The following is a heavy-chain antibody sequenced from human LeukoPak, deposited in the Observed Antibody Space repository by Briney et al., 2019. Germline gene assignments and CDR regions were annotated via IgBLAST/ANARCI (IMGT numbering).Heavy chain of an antibody. V-gene: IGHV1-46*01. CDR3: ARARYCSSTSCYPLHYYYYYMDV. CDR1: GYTFTSYY. D-gene: IGHD2-2*01. CDR2: INPSGGST. Sequence: ASVKVSCKASGYTFTSYYMHWVRQAPGQGLEWMGIINPSGGSTSYAQKFQGRVTMTRDMSTSTVYMELSSLRSDDTAVYYCARARYCSSTSCYPLHYYYYYMDVWGKGTTVTVSS. J-gene: IGHJ6*03.